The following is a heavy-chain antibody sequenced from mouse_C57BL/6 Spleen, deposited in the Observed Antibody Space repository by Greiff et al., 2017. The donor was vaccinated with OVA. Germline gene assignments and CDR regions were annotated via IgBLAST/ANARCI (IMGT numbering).Heavy chain of an antibody. V-gene: IGHV1-55*01. Sequence: QVQLKQPGAELVKPGASVKMSCKASGYTFTSYWITWVKQRPGQGLEWIGDIYPGSGSTNYNEKFKSKATLTVDTSSSTAYMQLSSLTSEDSAVYYCARSSITTGPYYFDYWGQGTTLTVSS. CDR1: GYTFTSYW. CDR3: ARSSITTGPYYFDY. J-gene: IGHJ2*01. D-gene: IGHD1-1*01. CDR2: IYPGSGST.